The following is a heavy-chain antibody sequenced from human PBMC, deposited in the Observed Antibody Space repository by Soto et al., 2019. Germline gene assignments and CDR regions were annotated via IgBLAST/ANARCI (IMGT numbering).Heavy chain of an antibody. CDR3: ARVPATWFDP. J-gene: IGHJ5*02. D-gene: IGHD2-2*01. Sequence: QVQLVQSGAEVKKPGASVKVSCKVSGYTFTSYDLNWVRQATGQGLEWMGWMNPHSGNTGYAQKFQGRVTMTRNTAISTAYMQRSSLRSDDTAVYYCARVPATWFDPWGQGTLVTVSS. CDR1: GYTFTSYD. V-gene: IGHV1-8*01. CDR2: MNPHSGNT.